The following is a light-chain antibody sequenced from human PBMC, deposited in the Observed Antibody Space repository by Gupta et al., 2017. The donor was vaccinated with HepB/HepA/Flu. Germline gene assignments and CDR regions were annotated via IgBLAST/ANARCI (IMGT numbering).Light chain of an antibody. CDR1: QSVSSSY. CDR2: GAS. CDR3: QQNGSSPCT. Sequence: EIVLTQSPGTLSLSPGERATLSCRARQSVSSSYLAWYQQKPGQAPRLLIYGASSRATGIPDRFSGSGSGTDFTLTISRLEPEDFAVYYCQQNGSSPCTFGQGTKVEIK. V-gene: IGKV3-20*01. J-gene: IGKJ2*02.